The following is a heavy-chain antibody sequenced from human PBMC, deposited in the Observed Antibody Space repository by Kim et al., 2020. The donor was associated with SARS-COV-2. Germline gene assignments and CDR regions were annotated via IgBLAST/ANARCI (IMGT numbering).Heavy chain of an antibody. CDR1: EDTLTNYH. J-gene: IGHJ4*02. D-gene: IGHD5-18*01. Sequence: ASVKVSCKASEDTLTNYHVHWVRQAPGQGLEWIAVLNPIGTGATYAQKFQGRLTMTRDTSTNTVYMELSGLRSEDTAMYYCARETNSPDYWGQGTLVTVSS. CDR2: LNPIGTGA. V-gene: IGHV1-46*01. CDR3: ARETNSPDY.